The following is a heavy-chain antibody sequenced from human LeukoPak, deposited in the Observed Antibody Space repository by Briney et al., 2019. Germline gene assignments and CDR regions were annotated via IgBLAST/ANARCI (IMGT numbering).Heavy chain of an antibody. Sequence: ASVKVSCKASGYTFTSYGISWVRQAPGQGLEWMGWISAYNGNTNYAQKLQGRVTMTTDTSTSTAYKELRSLRSDDTAVYYCARADPAMVRGVIIADAFDIWGQGTMVTVSS. J-gene: IGHJ3*02. CDR3: ARADPAMVRGVIIADAFDI. V-gene: IGHV1-18*01. CDR1: GYTFTSYG. CDR2: ISAYNGNT. D-gene: IGHD3-10*01.